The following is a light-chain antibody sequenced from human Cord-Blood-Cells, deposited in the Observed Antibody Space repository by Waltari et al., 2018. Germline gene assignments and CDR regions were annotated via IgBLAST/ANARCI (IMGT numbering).Light chain of an antibody. V-gene: IGKV4-1*01. J-gene: IGKJ3*01. Sequence: DIVMTQSPDSLAVSLGERATINCKSSPSVLYSSNNKNYLAWYQQKPGQPPKLLIYGASTRESGVPDRFSGSGSGTDFTLTISSLQAEDVAVYYCQQYYSTPFTFGPGTKVDIK. CDR2: GAS. CDR3: QQYYSTPFT. CDR1: PSVLYSSNNKNY.